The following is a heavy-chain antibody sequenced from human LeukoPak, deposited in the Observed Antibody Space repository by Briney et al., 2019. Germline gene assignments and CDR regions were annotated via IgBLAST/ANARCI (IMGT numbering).Heavy chain of an antibody. CDR1: GGSISRYY. CDR3: ARENSSGYYREYYFDY. CDR2: IYTSGST. D-gene: IGHD3-22*01. J-gene: IGHJ4*02. V-gene: IGHV4-4*07. Sequence: SETLSLTCTVSGGSISRYYWSWVRQPAGKGLEWIGRIYTSGSTTYNSSLKSRLTISVDTSKNQFSLKLSSVTAADTAVYYCARENSSGYYREYYFDYWGQGTLVTVSS.